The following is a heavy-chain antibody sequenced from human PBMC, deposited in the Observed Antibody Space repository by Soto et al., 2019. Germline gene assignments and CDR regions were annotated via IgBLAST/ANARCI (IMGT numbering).Heavy chain of an antibody. CDR3: ARLSGVPADINRGETMDY. CDR1: GFTFSSYW. CDR2: SNSDGSST. Sequence: GGSLRLSCAASGFTFSSYWMHWVRQAPGKGLVWVSRSNSDGSSTSYADSVKGRFTISRDNAKNTLYLQMNSLRGEDTAVYYCARLSGVPADINRGETMDYWGEGTLVTXSS. D-gene: IGHD2-2*02. V-gene: IGHV3-74*01. J-gene: IGHJ4*02.